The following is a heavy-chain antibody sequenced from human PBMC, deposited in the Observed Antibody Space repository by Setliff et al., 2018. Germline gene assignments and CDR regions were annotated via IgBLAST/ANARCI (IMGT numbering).Heavy chain of an antibody. V-gene: IGHV4-39*07. CDR2: VYYSGDT. Sequence: SETMSLTCTVSGGSISTTDYYWGWIRQPPGKGLEWIGCVYYSGDTYYSPSLKSRATMFVDTSKNQFSLMLYSGTAADTAIYYCARYDSSGYSENYYFDYWGQGTLVTVSS. D-gene: IGHD3-22*01. J-gene: IGHJ4*02. CDR3: ARYDSSGYSENYYFDY. CDR1: GGSISTTDYY.